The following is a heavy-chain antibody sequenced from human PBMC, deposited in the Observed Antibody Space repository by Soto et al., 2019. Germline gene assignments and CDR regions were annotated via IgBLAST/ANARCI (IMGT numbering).Heavy chain of an antibody. CDR2: IHYSGST. D-gene: IGHD4-4*01. J-gene: IGHJ5*02. Sequence: QVQLQESGPGLVQPSETLSLTCTVSGGSITGYYWSWIRQPPGKGPEWIGNIHYSGSTNYNPSLKSGVTIAVDTSKNQFTLGLSSVTAAETAVYYCARHSYYSNPLRFDPWGQGTLVTVSS. CDR3: ARHSYYSNPLRFDP. V-gene: IGHV4-59*08. CDR1: GGSITGYY.